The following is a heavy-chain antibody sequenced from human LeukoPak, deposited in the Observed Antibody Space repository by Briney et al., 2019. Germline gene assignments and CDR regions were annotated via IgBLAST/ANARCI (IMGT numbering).Heavy chain of an antibody. CDR3: ARDHYYYDSSGYLPLDY. CDR1: GGSISSYY. Sequence: SETLSLTCTVSGGSISSYYWSWIRQPAGKGLEWIGRIYTSGSTNYNPPLKSRVTMSVDTSKNQFSLKLSSVTAADTAVYYCARDHYYYDSSGYLPLDYWGQGTLVTVSS. D-gene: IGHD3-22*01. CDR2: IYTSGST. V-gene: IGHV4-4*07. J-gene: IGHJ4*02.